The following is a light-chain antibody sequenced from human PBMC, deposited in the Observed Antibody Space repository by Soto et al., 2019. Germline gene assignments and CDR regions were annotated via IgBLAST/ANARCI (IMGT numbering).Light chain of an antibody. J-gene: IGLJ1*01. CDR2: HVS. Sequence: QSVLTQPASVSGPPGQSITISCTGTSSDVGASNYVSWYQQHPGKAPKLLIYHVSNQASGVSDRFSGSTSGNTASLTISGLQAEDEADYYCSSYTTSTTGVFGTGTKLTVL. CDR3: SSYTTSTTGV. CDR1: SSDVGASNY. V-gene: IGLV2-14*03.